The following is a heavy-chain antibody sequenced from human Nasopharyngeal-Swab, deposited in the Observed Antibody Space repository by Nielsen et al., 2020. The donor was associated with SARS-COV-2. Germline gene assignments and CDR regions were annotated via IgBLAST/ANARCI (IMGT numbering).Heavy chain of an antibody. CDR3: AKPGDAFDI. Sequence: GGSLRLSCAASGFTFDDYAMHWVRQAPGKGLEWVSGISWNSGSIGYADSVKGRFTISGDNSKNTLYLQMNSLRAEDTAVYYCAKPGDAFDIWGQGTMVTVSS. CDR2: ISWNSGSI. J-gene: IGHJ3*02. V-gene: IGHV3-9*01. D-gene: IGHD3-10*01. CDR1: GFTFDDYA.